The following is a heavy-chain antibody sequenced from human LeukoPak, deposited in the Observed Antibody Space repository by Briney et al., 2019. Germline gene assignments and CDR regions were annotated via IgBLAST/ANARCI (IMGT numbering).Heavy chain of an antibody. V-gene: IGHV3-7*01. D-gene: IGHD4/OR15-4a*01. CDR2: IKQDGSEE. CDR1: GFTFSSYW. Sequence: GGSLRLSCAASGFTFSSYWMSWVRQAPGKGLEWVANIKQDGSEEYYVDSVKGRFTISRDNAKNSLYLQMNSLRAEDTAVYYCARDPRRVYGGALGAFDYWGQGTLVTVSS. J-gene: IGHJ4*02. CDR3: ARDPRRVYGGALGAFDY.